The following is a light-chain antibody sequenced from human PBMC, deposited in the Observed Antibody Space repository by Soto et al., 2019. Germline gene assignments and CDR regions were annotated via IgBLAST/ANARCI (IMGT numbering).Light chain of an antibody. CDR3: QQYGTSPRT. CDR1: QSVSSY. CDR2: GAS. J-gene: IGKJ5*01. V-gene: IGKV3-20*01. Sequence: EIVLTQSPATLSLSPGERATLSCGASQSVSSYLAWYQQKPGQAPRLLIYGASSRATGIPDRFSGSGSGTDFTLTISRLEPEDFAVYICQQYGTSPRTFGQGTRLEIK.